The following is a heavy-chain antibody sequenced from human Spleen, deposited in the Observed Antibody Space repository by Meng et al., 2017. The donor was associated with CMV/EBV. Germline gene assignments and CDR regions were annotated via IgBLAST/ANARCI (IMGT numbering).Heavy chain of an antibody. CDR1: GGYISSSSYY. CDR2: IYHSGST. D-gene: IGHD3-16*02. V-gene: IGHV4-39*07. CDR3: AVMITFGGVIPY. J-gene: IGHJ4*02. Sequence: VSGGYISSSSYYWGWIRQPPGKGLEWIGSIYHSGSTYYNPSLKSRVTISVDTSKNQFSLKLSSVTAADTAVYYCAVMITFGGVIPYWGQGTLVTVSS.